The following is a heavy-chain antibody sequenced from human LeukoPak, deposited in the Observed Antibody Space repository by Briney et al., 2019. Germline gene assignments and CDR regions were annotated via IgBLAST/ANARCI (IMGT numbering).Heavy chain of an antibody. CDR3: ARSIGSYYTRDV. CDR1: GFTFSDYY. D-gene: IGHD3-22*01. Sequence: GGSLRLSCIAYGFTFSDYYMNWIRQAPGRGLEWVSYICGSGSDLYYADSVKGRFTISRDNAKNSLYLQMNSLRADDTAVYYCARSIGSYYTRDVWGQGTTVTVFS. J-gene: IGHJ6*02. V-gene: IGHV3-11*01. CDR2: ICGSGSDL.